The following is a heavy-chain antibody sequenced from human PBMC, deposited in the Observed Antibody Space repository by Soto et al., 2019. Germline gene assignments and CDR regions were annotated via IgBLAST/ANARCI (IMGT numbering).Heavy chain of an antibody. CDR2: ISDSGST. V-gene: IGHV3-23*01. J-gene: IGHJ6*03. CDR3: AEGGEGYCSGTSCLYHMDA. D-gene: IGHD2-15*01. CDR1: GFTFSSYA. Sequence: VQLLESGGGLVQPGGSRRLSCAASGFTFSSYAMSWVRQAPGKGLEWVSTISDSGSTYYADSVKGRFTISRDISKKTLYVQMSGLRAEDTAVYICAEGGEGYCSGTSCLYHMDAWGKGTTVTVSS.